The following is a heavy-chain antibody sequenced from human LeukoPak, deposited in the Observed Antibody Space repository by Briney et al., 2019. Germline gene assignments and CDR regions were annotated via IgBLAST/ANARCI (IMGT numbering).Heavy chain of an antibody. D-gene: IGHD6-19*01. J-gene: IGHJ4*02. CDR2: IYHSGRT. CDR3: ARHLTSEYSSGWYYVDY. Sequence: SETLSLTCTVSGGSISSSTYYWGWIRQPPGKGLEWIGNIYHSGRTHYNPSLKSRVTIFVDTSKNQFSLKLSSVTATDRAVYYYARHLTSEYSSGWYYVDYWGQGTLVTVSS. CDR1: GGSISSSTYY. V-gene: IGHV4-39*01.